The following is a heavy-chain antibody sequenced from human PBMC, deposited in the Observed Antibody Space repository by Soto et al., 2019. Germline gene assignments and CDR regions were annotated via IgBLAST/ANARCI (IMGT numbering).Heavy chain of an antibody. CDR3: ARETKFYGFWSGYYRFDT. Sequence: QTQLVQSGPEVKNPGASVKVSCKASGYSFNSYGISWVRQAPGQGLEWMGGISASSGNTTYSQELQGRVTMTTDTATTTAYMELRSLTSDDTAVYYCARETKFYGFWSGYYRFDTWGQGTLGSVSS. CDR1: GYSFNSYG. J-gene: IGHJ5*02. D-gene: IGHD3-3*01. V-gene: IGHV1-18*01. CDR2: ISASSGNT.